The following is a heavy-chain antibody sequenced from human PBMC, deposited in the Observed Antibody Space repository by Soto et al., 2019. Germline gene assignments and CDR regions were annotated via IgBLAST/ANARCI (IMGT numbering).Heavy chain of an antibody. D-gene: IGHD6-6*01. CDR1: GYTFTGYY. Sequence: ASVKVSCKASGYTFTGYYMHWVRQAPGQGLEWMGWINPNSGGTNYAQKFQGRVTMTRDTSISTAYMELSRLRSDDTAVYYCARDRGEQLVKDYYYGMDVWGQGTTVTVS. J-gene: IGHJ6*02. CDR3: ARDRGEQLVKDYYYGMDV. V-gene: IGHV1-2*02. CDR2: INPNSGGT.